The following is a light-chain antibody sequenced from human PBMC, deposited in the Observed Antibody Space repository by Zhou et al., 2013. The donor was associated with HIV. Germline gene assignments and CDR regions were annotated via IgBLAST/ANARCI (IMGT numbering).Light chain of an antibody. CDR3: QQRSNWPYT. J-gene: IGKJ2*01. CDR1: QSVSSSY. Sequence: EIVLTQSPGTLSLSPGDRATLSCRASQSVSSSYLAWYKQSPGQAPKLLIYGASSRATGIPDRFSGSGSGTDFTLTISSLEPEDFAVYYCQQRSNWPYTFGQGTKLEIK. V-gene: IGKV3D-20*02. CDR2: GAS.